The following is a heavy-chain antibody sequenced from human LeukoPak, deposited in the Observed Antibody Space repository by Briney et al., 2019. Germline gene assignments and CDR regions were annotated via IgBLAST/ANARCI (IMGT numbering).Heavy chain of an antibody. CDR3: AKADEMNMDY. CDR1: GFTFSRYG. V-gene: IGHV3-33*06. CDR2: IWYDGSIK. D-gene: IGHD2/OR15-2a*01. Sequence: PGGSLRLSCAASGFTFSRYGMHWVRQAPGKGLEWVAVIWYDGSIKYYADSVKGRFTISKDNSKNTLDLQMSSLRAEDTAVYYCAKADEMNMDYWGQGTLVTVSS. J-gene: IGHJ4*02.